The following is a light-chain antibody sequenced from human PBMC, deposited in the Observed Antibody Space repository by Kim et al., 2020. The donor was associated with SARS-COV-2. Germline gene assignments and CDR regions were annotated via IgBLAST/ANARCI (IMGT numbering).Light chain of an antibody. CDR1: QTISSR. V-gene: IGKV1-5*03. Sequence: DIQMTQSPSTLSASVGDSVNMTCRASQTISSRRAWYQQKPGKVPTLLIYEASTVESGVPSRFICNRSGTEFTLTISSLQPDDFATYYCQQYNDYSDTFGQGTKLEI. CDR3: QQYNDYSDT. CDR2: EAS. J-gene: IGKJ2*01.